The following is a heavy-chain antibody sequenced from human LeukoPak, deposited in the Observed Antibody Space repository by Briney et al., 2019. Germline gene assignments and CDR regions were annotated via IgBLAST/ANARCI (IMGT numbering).Heavy chain of an antibody. V-gene: IGHV3-53*01. CDR3: ARGVEPLAANTLAY. Sequence: GGSLRLSCAASGFTDITNDMTWVRQAPGKGLEWVSVLYSDGNTKYADSVQGRFTISRDNSKNTLYLEMNSLSPDDTAVYYCARGVEPLAANTLAYWGQGTLVTASS. D-gene: IGHD1-14*01. CDR2: LYSDGNT. CDR1: GFTDITND. J-gene: IGHJ4*02.